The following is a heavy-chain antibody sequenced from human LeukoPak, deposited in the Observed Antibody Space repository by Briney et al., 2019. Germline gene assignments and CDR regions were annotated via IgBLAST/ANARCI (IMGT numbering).Heavy chain of an antibody. V-gene: IGHV3-7*03. Sequence: GSLSLSCAASGFTFRSYWMSWVRQAPGKGLEWVANINQDGTEKYYLDSVKGRFTISRDNAKKSLNLQMNSLRAEDTALYYCARDGHPFDYWGQGTLVTVSS. J-gene: IGHJ4*02. CDR3: ARDGHPFDY. CDR1: GFTFRSYW. CDR2: INQDGTEK.